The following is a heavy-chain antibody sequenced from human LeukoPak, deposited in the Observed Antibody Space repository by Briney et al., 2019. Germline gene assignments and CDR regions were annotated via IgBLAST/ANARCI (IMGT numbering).Heavy chain of an antibody. V-gene: IGHV4-39*07. Sequence: SETLSLTCTVSGGSISSSSYYWGWIRQPPGKGLEWIGEINHSGSTNYNPTLKSRVTISVDTSKNQFSLKLSSVTAADTAVYYCARRTPLEHFDYWGQGTLVTVSS. J-gene: IGHJ4*02. CDR2: INHSGST. CDR3: ARRTPLEHFDY. D-gene: IGHD1-1*01. CDR1: GGSISSSSYY.